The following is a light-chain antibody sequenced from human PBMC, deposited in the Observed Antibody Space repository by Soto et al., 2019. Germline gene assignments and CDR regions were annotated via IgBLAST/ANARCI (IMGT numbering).Light chain of an antibody. Sequence: DSQMTQSPTSLSASVGDRVTITCRASQDIRNFVAWYQQKPGKAPKLLIYAASTLQSGVPSRFSGSGSGTDFTLTINSLQPEDVATYSCQKYSSVPVFGPGTKVEIK. CDR2: AAS. V-gene: IGKV1-27*01. CDR3: QKYSSVPV. CDR1: QDIRNF. J-gene: IGKJ3*01.